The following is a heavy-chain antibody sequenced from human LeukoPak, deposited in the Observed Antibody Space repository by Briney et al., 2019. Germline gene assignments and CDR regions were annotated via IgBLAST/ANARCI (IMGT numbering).Heavy chain of an antibody. Sequence: ASAKVSCKASGYTFINYDISWVRQAPGQGLDWMGRISTSNGNTDYAQKFQGRVTMTTDTSTSTVFMELRSLRLDDTAVYYSARDPYHRMGPPLDLWGQGTLVIVSS. V-gene: IGHV1-18*01. D-gene: IGHD1-14*01. J-gene: IGHJ5*02. CDR3: ARDPYHRMGPPLDL. CDR2: ISTSNGNT. CDR1: GYTFINYD.